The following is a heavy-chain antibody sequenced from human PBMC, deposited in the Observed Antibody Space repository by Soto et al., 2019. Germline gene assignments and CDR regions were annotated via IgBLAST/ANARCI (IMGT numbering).Heavy chain of an antibody. CDR2: IIPIFDTA. CDR1: GCTFSSYA. V-gene: IGHV1-69*06. CDR3: ARSCSSNICHIDYYVMDV. J-gene: IGHJ6*02. D-gene: IGHD2-2*01. Sequence: SVKVTCTVSGCTFSSYAISWVRHAPGQGLEWMGGIIPIFDTATYTQKFQGRVTITADKSTRTAYMELSSLRSEDTAVYYCARSCSSNICHIDYYVMDVWRQGTTVLVSS.